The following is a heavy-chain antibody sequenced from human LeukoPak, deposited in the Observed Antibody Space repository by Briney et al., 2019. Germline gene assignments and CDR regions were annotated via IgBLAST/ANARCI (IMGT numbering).Heavy chain of an antibody. J-gene: IGHJ6*02. V-gene: IGHV3-15*07. CDR1: GFTFSNAW. CDR3: TTGEYSSSWYSWRYYYYGMDV. Sequence: GGSLRLSCAASGFTFSNAWMNWVRQAPGKGLEWVGRIKSKTDGGTTDYAAPVKGRFTISRDDSKNTLYLQMNSLKTEDTAVYYCTTGEYSSSWYSWRYYYYGMDVWGQGTTVTVSS. CDR2: IKSKTDGGTT. D-gene: IGHD6-13*01.